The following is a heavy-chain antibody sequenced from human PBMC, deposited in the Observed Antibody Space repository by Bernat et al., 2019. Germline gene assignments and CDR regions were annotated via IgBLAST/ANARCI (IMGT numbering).Heavy chain of an antibody. J-gene: IGHJ4*02. Sequence: QVQLVESGGGVVQPGRSLRLSCAASGFTFSSYGMHWVRQAPGKGLEWVAVIWYDGSNKYYADSVKGRFTISRDNSKNTLYLQMKSLRAEDTAVYYCARDSDFWCGYYESLDYWGQGTLVTVSS. CDR3: ARDSDFWCGYYESLDY. V-gene: IGHV3-33*01. CDR1: GFTFSSYG. CDR2: IWYDGSNK. D-gene: IGHD3-3*01.